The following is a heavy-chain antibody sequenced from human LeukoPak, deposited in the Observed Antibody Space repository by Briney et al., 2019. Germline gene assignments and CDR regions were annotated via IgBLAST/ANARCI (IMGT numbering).Heavy chain of an antibody. J-gene: IGHJ5*02. CDR1: GGSVSSGSYY. CDR3: ARDRRALGFDP. CDR2: IYYSGST. Sequence: SETLSLTCTVSGGSVSSGSYYWSWIRQPPGKGLEWIGYIYYSGSTNYNPSLKSRVIISVDTSKNQFSLKLSSVTAADTAVYYCARDRRALGFDPWGQGTLVTVSS. V-gene: IGHV4-61*01.